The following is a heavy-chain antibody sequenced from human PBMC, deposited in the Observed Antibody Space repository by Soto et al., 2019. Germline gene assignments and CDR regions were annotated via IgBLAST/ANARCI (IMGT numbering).Heavy chain of an antibody. D-gene: IGHD1-26*01. CDR1: GYSISSSNW. CDR2: IYYSETT. J-gene: IGHJ4*02. Sequence: QVQLQESGPGLVKPSDTLSLTCAVSGYSISSSNWWGWIRQPPGKGLEWIGYIYYSETTYYNPSLKSRVTMSVDTSKNQFSLKMTSVTAVDTAVYYCARREIQGPIDYWGQGTLVTVSS. V-gene: IGHV4-28*01. CDR3: ARREIQGPIDY.